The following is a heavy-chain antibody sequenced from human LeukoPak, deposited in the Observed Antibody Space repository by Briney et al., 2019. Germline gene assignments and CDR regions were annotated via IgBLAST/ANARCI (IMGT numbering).Heavy chain of an antibody. CDR1: GGSISSGGYS. CDR3: ARVSGVVRAQSYNWFDP. Sequence: SQTLSLTCAVSGGSISSGGYSWSWIRQPPGKGLEWIGYIYHSGSTYYNPSLKSRVTISVDRSKNQFSLKLSSVTAADTAVYYCARVSGVVRAQSYNWFDPWGQGTLVTVSS. J-gene: IGHJ5*02. CDR2: IYHSGST. D-gene: IGHD2-15*01. V-gene: IGHV4-30-2*01.